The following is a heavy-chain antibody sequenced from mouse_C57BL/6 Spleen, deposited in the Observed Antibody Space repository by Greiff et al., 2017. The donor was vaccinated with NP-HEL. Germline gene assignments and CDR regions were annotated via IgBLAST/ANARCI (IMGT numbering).Heavy chain of an antibody. D-gene: IGHD2-2*01. Sequence: VQLQQSGPELVKPGASVKISCKASGYSFTGYYMNWVKQSPEKSLEWIGEINPSTGGTTYNQKFKAKATLTVDKSSSTAYMQLKSLTSEDSAVYYCARSGYGYFDYWGQGTTLTVSS. CDR2: INPSTGGT. J-gene: IGHJ2*01. CDR1: GYSFTGYY. CDR3: ARSGYGYFDY. V-gene: IGHV1-42*01.